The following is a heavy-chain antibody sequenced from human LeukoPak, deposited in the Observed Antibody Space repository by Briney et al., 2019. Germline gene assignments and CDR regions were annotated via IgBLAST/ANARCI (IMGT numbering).Heavy chain of an antibody. CDR2: ISGGGDTI. D-gene: IGHD5-18*01. V-gene: IGHV3-48*03. CDR1: GFIFSSFE. CDR3: ARVGNSYGQIFDS. J-gene: IGHJ4*02. Sequence: GGSLRLSCAASGFIFSSFEMNWVRQAPGKGLEWVSYISGGGDTIYADSVRGRFSSSRDNARNSLYLQMNSLRAEDTAVYYCARVGNSYGQIFDSWGQGTLVTVSS.